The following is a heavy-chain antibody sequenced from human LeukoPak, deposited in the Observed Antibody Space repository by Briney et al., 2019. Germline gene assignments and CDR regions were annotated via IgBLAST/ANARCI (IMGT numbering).Heavy chain of an antibody. J-gene: IGHJ5*02. CDR3: AREPPPPLWSSSFLVPPQNWFDP. V-gene: IGHV1-46*01. D-gene: IGHD6-6*01. CDR1: GYTFTNYD. CDR2: INPSGGST. Sequence: RASVKVSCKASGYTFTNYDINWVRQATGQGLEWMGIINPSGGSTSYAQKFQGRVTMTRDMSTSTVYMELSSLRSEDTAVYYCAREPPPPLWSSSFLVPPQNWFDPWGQGTLVTVSS.